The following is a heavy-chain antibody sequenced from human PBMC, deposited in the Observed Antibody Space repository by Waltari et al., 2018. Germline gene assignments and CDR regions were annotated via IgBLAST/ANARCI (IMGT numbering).Heavy chain of an antibody. CDR1: GFTFRSYE. Sequence: EVQLVESGGGLVQPGGSLRLSCAASGFTFRSYEMNWVRQAPGKGLEWVSYISSSGRTIYNADSVKGRFTISRDNAKNSLSLQMNSLRAEDTAIYYCARETVNWGSERYFDLWGRGTLVTVSS. CDR3: ARETVNWGSERYFDL. D-gene: IGHD7-27*01. J-gene: IGHJ2*01. V-gene: IGHV3-48*03. CDR2: ISSSGRTI.